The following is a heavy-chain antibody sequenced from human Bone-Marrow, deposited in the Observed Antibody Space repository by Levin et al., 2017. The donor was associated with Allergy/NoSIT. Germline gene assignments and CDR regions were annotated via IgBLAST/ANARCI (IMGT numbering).Heavy chain of an antibody. CDR2: FDPEQDEI. J-gene: IGHJ4*02. D-gene: IGHD3-3*01. CDR3: APDKTIS. Sequence: ASVKVSCKVAGGYTLPEVAMHWVRQAPGKGLEWMGGFDPEQDEIIYAQKFQGRLTMTEDTTTDTAYMELSTLRSEDTAVYYCAPDKTISGDQGTLVTVSS. CDR1: GGYTLPEVA. V-gene: IGHV1-24*01.